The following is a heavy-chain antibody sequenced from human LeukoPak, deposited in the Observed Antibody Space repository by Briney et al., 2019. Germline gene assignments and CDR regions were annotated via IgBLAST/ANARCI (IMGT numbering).Heavy chain of an antibody. CDR2: IIPILGIA. D-gene: IGHD3-10*01. V-gene: IGHV1-69*04. CDR1: GGTFSSYA. J-gene: IGHJ4*02. CDR3: ARDPRFTYYYED. Sequence: GASVKVSCKASGGTFSSYAISWVRQAPGQGLEWMGRIIPILGIANYAQKFQGRVTITADKSTSTAYMELSSLRSEDTAVYYCARDPRFTYYYEDWGQGTLVTVSS.